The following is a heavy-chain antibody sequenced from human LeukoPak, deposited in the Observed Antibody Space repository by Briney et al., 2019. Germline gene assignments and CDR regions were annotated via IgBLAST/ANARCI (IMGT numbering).Heavy chain of an antibody. Sequence: SETLSLTCTVSGDSISTSSYYWGWIRQPPGKGLEWIGNIYYSGSTYYNPSLKSRVTISVDTSKNQCSLRLSSLTAADTAVYYCARLPRSSSWYTGFDYWGPGTLVTVSS. CDR3: ARLPRSSSWYTGFDY. J-gene: IGHJ4*02. D-gene: IGHD6-13*01. CDR1: GDSISTSSYY. CDR2: IYYSGST. V-gene: IGHV4-39*01.